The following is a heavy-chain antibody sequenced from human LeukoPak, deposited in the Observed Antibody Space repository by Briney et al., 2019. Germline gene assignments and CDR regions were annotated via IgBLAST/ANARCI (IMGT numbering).Heavy chain of an antibody. Sequence: PGGSLRLSCAASGFTFSTYIMNWVRQAPGKGLEWVSGIFNSGDKTFYADSVKGRFATSRDNSKNTLYLQMNSLRAEDTAVYYCAKDVVPDSGWDLDYWGQGTLVTVSS. CDR3: AKDVVPDSGWDLDY. V-gene: IGHV3-23*01. CDR1: GFTFSTYI. CDR2: IFNSGDKT. D-gene: IGHD6-19*01. J-gene: IGHJ4*02.